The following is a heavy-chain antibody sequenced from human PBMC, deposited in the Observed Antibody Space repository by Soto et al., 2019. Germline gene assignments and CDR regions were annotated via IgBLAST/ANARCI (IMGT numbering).Heavy chain of an antibody. CDR3: AREPSYYGSGSYYYFDY. CDR2: ISGTSDYI. D-gene: IGHD3-10*01. V-gene: IGHV3-21*01. Sequence: PGGSLRLSCAASGFTFSSSSMNWVRQAPGKGLEWVSSISGTSDYIDYADSVKGRFTISRDNAKNSLYLQMNSLRADDTAVYYCAREPSYYGSGSYYYFDYWGQGTLVPVCS. J-gene: IGHJ4*02. CDR1: GFTFSSSS.